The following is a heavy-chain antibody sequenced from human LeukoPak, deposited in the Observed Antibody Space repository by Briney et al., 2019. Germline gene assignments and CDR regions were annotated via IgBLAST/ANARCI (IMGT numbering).Heavy chain of an antibody. CDR1: GFTFSSYW. V-gene: IGHV3-7*01. D-gene: IGHD6-19*01. Sequence: TGGSLRLSCVASGFTFSSYWMSWVRQAPGKGLEWVANINQDGSEKYDVDSAKGRFTISRDNAKNSLYLQMNSLRVDDTAMYYCARGGGGDGSGWSTTDYWGQGTLVTISS. J-gene: IGHJ4*02. CDR3: ARGGGGDGSGWSTTDY. CDR2: INQDGSEK.